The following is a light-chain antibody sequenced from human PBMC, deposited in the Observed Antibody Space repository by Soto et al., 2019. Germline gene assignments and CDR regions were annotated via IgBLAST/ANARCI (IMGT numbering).Light chain of an antibody. CDR3: QQHSGWPRT. Sequence: VLTQSPATLSFSPSKRVFLXGIAIQNISSYLVWYQQKPGQAPRLLIYGVSKRATGIPARFSGSGSGTYFSLTISSLEPEDFGVYYCQQHSGWPRTFGQGTKVDIK. CDR2: GVS. J-gene: IGKJ1*01. V-gene: IGKV3-11*01. CDR1: QNISSY.